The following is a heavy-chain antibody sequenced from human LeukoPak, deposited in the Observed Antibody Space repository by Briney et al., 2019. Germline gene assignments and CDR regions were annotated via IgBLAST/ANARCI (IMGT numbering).Heavy chain of an antibody. Sequence: GRSLRLSCAASGFTFSSYWMHWVRQAPGKGLVWVSRINSDGSSTSYADSVKGRFTISRDNAKNTLYLQMNSLRAEDTAVYYCARNFHEDGMDVWGQGTTVTVSS. V-gene: IGHV3-74*01. J-gene: IGHJ6*02. CDR1: GFTFSSYW. CDR3: ARNFHEDGMDV. CDR2: INSDGSST.